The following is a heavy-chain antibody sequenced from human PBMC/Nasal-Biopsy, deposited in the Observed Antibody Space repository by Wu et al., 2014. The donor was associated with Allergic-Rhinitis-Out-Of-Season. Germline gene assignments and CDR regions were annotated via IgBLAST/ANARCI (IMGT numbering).Heavy chain of an antibody. CDR3: ARDIGAHY. J-gene: IGHJ4*02. V-gene: IGHV4-4*07. Sequence: SETLSLTCSVSGASIKTYFWSWYRQSAGQGLEWIGRVFSSGTTYYNPSLQSRVSMSIDTSNNQFFMSLTSVTAADSAMYFCARDIGAHYWGQGILVAVSS. CDR2: VFSSGTT. CDR1: GASIKTYF.